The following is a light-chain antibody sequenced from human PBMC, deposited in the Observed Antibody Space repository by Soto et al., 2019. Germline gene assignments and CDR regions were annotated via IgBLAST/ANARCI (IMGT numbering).Light chain of an antibody. CDR1: AADVGAYNF. CDR3: CSYAGSFNWV. Sequence: QSVLTQPRSVSGSPGQSVTISCTGTAADVGAYNFVSWYQLHPGKAPKLMIYDASERPSGVPYRFSASKSANTASLTISGLQAEDEADYYCCSYAGSFNWVFGGGTKVTVL. V-gene: IGLV2-11*01. CDR2: DAS. J-gene: IGLJ3*02.